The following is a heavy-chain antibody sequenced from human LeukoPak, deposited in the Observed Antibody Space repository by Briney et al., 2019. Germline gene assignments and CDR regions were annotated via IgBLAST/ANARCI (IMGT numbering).Heavy chain of an antibody. V-gene: IGHV3-7*01. CDR3: AKVVTWELQRVFEN. Sequence: GGSLRLSCAASGFTFSDYWMTWVRQVPGKGLEWVANVGRDGSEKNYVDSVEGRFTISRDNAKKSLDLEMNSLRVEDTALYYCAKVVTWELQRVFENWGQGTLVTVSS. CDR2: VGRDGSEK. J-gene: IGHJ4*02. D-gene: IGHD1-26*01. CDR1: GFTFSDYW.